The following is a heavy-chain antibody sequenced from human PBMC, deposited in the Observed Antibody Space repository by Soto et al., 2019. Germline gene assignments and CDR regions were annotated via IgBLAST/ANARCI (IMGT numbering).Heavy chain of an antibody. CDR3: ARERPDGARLDP. J-gene: IGHJ5*02. V-gene: IGHV4-30-4*01. D-gene: IGHD6-25*01. Sequence: QVQLQESGPGLVKPSQTLSLTCTVSGGSISSGDYYWSWIRQHPGKVLVWIGYIYYSGSTYYNPSLKSRVTISVDTSKNQFSLKLSSVTAADTAVYYCARERPDGARLDPWGQGTLVTASS. CDR2: IYYSGST. CDR1: GGSISSGDYY.